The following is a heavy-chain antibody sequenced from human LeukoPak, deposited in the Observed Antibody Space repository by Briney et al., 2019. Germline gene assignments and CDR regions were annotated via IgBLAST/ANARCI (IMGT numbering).Heavy chain of an antibody. V-gene: IGHV4-61*02. CDR2: IYTSGST. Sequence: SETLSLTCTVPGGSISSGSYYWSWIRQPAGKGLEWIGRIYTSGSTNYNPSLKSRVTITVDTSKNQFSLKLSSVTAADTAVYYCARVGSKDYYDSSGYYYGAFDIWGQGTMVTVSS. CDR3: ARVGSKDYYDSSGYYYGAFDI. CDR1: GGSISSGSYY. J-gene: IGHJ3*02. D-gene: IGHD3-22*01.